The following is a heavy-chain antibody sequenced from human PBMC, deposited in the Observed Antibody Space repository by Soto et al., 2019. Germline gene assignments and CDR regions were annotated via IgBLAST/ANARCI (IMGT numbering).Heavy chain of an antibody. J-gene: IGHJ4*02. D-gene: IGHD6-13*01. V-gene: IGHV4-31*03. CDR3: ARGFGWTAAAPYFDY. Sequence: SETLSLTCTVSGGSISSGGYYWSWIRQHPGKGLEWIGYIYYSGSTYYNPSLKSRVTISVDTSKNQFSLKLSSVTAADTAVYYCARGFGWTAAAPYFDYWGQGTLVTVSS. CDR2: IYYSGST. CDR1: GGSISSGGYY.